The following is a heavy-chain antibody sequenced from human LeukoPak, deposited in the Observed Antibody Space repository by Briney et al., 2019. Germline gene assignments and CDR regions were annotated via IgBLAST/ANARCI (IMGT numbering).Heavy chain of an antibody. D-gene: IGHD5-12*01. Sequence: SETLSLTCTVSGGSISSSSYYWGWIRQPPGKGLEWIGSIYYSGSTYYNPSLKSRVTISVDTSKNQFSLKLSSVTAADTAVYYCARGFSSGYDYSYYYYMDVWGKGTTVTVSS. V-gene: IGHV4-39*07. J-gene: IGHJ6*03. CDR3: ARGFSSGYDYSYYYYMDV. CDR2: IYYSGST. CDR1: GGSISSSSYY.